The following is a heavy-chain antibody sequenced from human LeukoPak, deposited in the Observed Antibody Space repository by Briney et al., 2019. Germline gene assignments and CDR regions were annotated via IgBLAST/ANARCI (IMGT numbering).Heavy chain of an antibody. Sequence: ASVKVSCKASGYTFTSYGISWVRQAPGQGLEWMGWISAYNGNTNYAQKLQGRVTMTTDTSTSTAYMELSRLRSDDTAVYYCARALYSSSWPLRDAFDIWGQGTMVTVSS. D-gene: IGHD6-13*01. V-gene: IGHV1-18*01. CDR2: ISAYNGNT. J-gene: IGHJ3*02. CDR3: ARALYSSSWPLRDAFDI. CDR1: GYTFTSYG.